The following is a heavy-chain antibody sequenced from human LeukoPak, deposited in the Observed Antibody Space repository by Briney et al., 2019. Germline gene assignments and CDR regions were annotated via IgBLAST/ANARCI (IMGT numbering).Heavy chain of an antibody. D-gene: IGHD1-1*01. V-gene: IGHV3-48*01. Sequence: GGSLRLSCAASGFTFSSYSMNWVRQAPGKGLEWVSYISSRSSTIYYADSVKGRFTISRDNPKNSLYLQMNSLRADDTAVYYCAKSRSGSANWALQIFDNWGQGALVTVSS. CDR3: AKSRSGSANWALQIFDN. J-gene: IGHJ4*02. CDR2: ISSRSSTI. CDR1: GFTFSSYS.